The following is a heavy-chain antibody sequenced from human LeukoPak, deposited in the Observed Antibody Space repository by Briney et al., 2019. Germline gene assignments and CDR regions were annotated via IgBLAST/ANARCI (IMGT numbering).Heavy chain of an antibody. CDR3: ARIAMAGIGDGFDI. Sequence: PGGSLRLSCAASGFTFDDYDMSWVRPAPGKGLEWVSGINWNGGSTGYADSVKGRFTISRDNARISLYLQMNSLRAEDTALYYCARIAMAGIGDGFDIWGQGTMVTVSS. V-gene: IGHV3-20*04. CDR2: INWNGGST. J-gene: IGHJ3*02. CDR1: GFTFDDYD. D-gene: IGHD6-19*01.